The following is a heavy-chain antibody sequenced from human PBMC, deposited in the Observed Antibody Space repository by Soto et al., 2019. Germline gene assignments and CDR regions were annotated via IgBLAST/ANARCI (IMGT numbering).Heavy chain of an antibody. CDR3: ARVDGGSYYPRDDWFDY. CDR2: IIPIFGTA. CDR1: GGTFSSYA. V-gene: IGHV1-69*01. J-gene: IGHJ4*02. Sequence: QVQLVQSGAEVQKPGSSVKVSCKASGGTFSSYAISWVRQAPGQGLEWMGGIIPIFGTANYAQKFQGRVTITADESTSTAYMELSSLRSEDTAVYYCARVDGGSYYPRDDWFDYWGQGTLVTVSS. D-gene: IGHD1-26*01.